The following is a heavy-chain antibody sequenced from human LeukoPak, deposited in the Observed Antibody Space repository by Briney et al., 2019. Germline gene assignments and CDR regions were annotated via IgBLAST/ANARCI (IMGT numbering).Heavy chain of an antibody. V-gene: IGHV3-66*02. CDR3: ARDGGKMAYFDY. D-gene: IGHD5-24*01. Sequence: GGSLRLSCAASGFTVSSNYMSWVRQAPGKGLEWVSVIYSGGSTYYADSVKGRFTISRDNSKNTLYLQMNSLRAEDTAVYNCARDGGKMAYFDYWGQGTLVTVSS. J-gene: IGHJ4*02. CDR2: IYSGGST. CDR1: GFTVSSNY.